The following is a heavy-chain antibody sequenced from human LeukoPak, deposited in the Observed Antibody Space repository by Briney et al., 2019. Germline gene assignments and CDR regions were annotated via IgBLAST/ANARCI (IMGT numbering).Heavy chain of an antibody. Sequence: SETLSLTCAVYGGSFSGYYWSWIRQPPGKGLEWIGYIYYSGSTNYNPPLKSRVTISVDTSKNQFSLKLSSVTAADTAVYYCASSYSSGWYWFDPWGQGTLVTVSS. CDR1: GGSFSGYY. CDR2: IYYSGST. V-gene: IGHV4-59*01. D-gene: IGHD6-19*01. J-gene: IGHJ5*02. CDR3: ASSYSSGWYWFDP.